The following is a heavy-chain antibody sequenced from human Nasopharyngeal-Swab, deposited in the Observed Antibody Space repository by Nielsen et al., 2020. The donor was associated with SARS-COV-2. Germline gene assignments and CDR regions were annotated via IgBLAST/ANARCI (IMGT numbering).Heavy chain of an antibody. D-gene: IGHD4-11*01. CDR3: TKGRADYSNPSFDN. CDR2: ITWNNGP. Sequence: GRSLRLSCAASGFTFDDYAMHWVRPAPGKGLEWVSGITWNNGPAYTDSVKGRFIISRDNARNSLYLQMNSLRPDDTALYYCTKGRADYSNPSFDNWGQGTLVTVSS. J-gene: IGHJ4*02. V-gene: IGHV3-9*01. CDR1: GFTFDDYA.